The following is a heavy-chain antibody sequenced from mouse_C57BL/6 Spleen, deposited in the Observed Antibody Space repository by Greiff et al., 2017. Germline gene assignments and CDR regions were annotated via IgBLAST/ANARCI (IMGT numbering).Heavy chain of an antibody. Sequence: VQLKESGAELVKPGASVKLSCTASGFNIKDYYMHWVKQRTEQGLGWIGRIDPEDGETKYAPKFQGKATITADTSSNTAYLQLSSLTSEDTAVYYCATSITTVEDAMDYWGQGTSVTVSS. CDR3: ATSITTVEDAMDY. CDR2: IDPEDGET. V-gene: IGHV14-2*01. J-gene: IGHJ4*01. D-gene: IGHD1-1*01. CDR1: GFNIKDYY.